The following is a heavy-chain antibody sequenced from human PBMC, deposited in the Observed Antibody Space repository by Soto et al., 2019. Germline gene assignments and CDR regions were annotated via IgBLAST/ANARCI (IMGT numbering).Heavy chain of an antibody. Sequence: QVQLVQSGAEVKKPGSSVKVSCKASGGTFSNYAITWVRQAPGQGLEWLGRIIPIFGTTDYAQKFQGRVTITADESTTTAYMELSSLRSYDPAVYYCAKDGGREGYFGNWFDPWGQGTLVTVSS. CDR1: GGTFSNYA. D-gene: IGHD2-15*01. V-gene: IGHV1-69*15. J-gene: IGHJ5*02. CDR3: AKDGGREGYFGNWFDP. CDR2: IIPIFGTT.